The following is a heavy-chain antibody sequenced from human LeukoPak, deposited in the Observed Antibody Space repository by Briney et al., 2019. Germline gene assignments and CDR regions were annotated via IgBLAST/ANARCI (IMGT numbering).Heavy chain of an antibody. D-gene: IGHD3-16*01. CDR3: ARGAGGWFDP. Sequence: SQTLSLTCTVSGGSISSGAYYWRWIRQHPGRGLEWIVYIYYSGSTYYNPSRKSRFTISVDTSKNQFSLKLSSVTAADTAVYYCARGAGGWFDPWGQGTLVTVSS. J-gene: IGHJ5*02. V-gene: IGHV4-31*03. CDR2: IYYSGST. CDR1: GGSISSGAYY.